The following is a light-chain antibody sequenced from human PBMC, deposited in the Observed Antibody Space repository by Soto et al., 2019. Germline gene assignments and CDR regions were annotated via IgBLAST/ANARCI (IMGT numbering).Light chain of an antibody. CDR1: QSVSSY. V-gene: IGKV3-11*01. J-gene: IGKJ2*01. CDR3: QQRSNWPPYT. Sequence: EIVLTQSPATLSLSPGERATLSCRASQSVSSYLAWYQQKPGQAPRLLIYDASNRAAGIPARFSGSGSGTDFALPIRSLEPEDFAVYYCQQRSNWPPYTFGQGTKLEIK. CDR2: DAS.